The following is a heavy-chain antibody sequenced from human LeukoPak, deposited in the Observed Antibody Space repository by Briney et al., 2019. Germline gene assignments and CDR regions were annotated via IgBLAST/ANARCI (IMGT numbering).Heavy chain of an antibody. J-gene: IGHJ4*02. D-gene: IGHD2-15*01. Sequence: GGSLRLSCTASGFLFSNYGMHWVRQAPGKGLEWISFIQFDGSDEFYADSVKGRFIISRDNSKNTLYLQMNSLRTEDTSVYYCAEDQKLQPFHYWGQGTLVTVSS. CDR1: GFLFSNYG. CDR3: AEDQKLQPFHY. CDR2: IQFDGSDE. V-gene: IGHV3-30*02.